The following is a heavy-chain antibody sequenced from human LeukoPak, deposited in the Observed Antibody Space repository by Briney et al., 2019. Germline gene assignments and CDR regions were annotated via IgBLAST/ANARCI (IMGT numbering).Heavy chain of an antibody. CDR3: ARVPGVGGYDPTSWFDP. CDR1: GGTFSSYA. J-gene: IGHJ5*02. CDR2: ISAYNGNT. Sequence: ASVKVSCKASGGTFSSYAISWVRQAPGQGLEWMGWISAYNGNTNYAQKLQGRVTMTTDTSTSTAYMELRSLRSDDTAVYYCARVPGVGGYDPTSWFDPWGQGTLVTVSS. V-gene: IGHV1-18*01. D-gene: IGHD3-16*01.